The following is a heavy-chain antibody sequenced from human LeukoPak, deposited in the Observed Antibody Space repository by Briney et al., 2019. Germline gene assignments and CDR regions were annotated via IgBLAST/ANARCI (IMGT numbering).Heavy chain of an antibody. CDR1: GFTFSSYA. Sequence: GGSLRLSCAASGFTFSSYAMSWVRQAPGKGLEWVSAISGSGGSTYYADSVKGRFTISRDNSKNTLYLQMNSLRAEDTAVYYWANDLRFWGWEIDYWGQGPLVTVP. CDR2: ISGSGGST. CDR3: ANDLRFWGWEIDY. V-gene: IGHV3-23*01. J-gene: IGHJ4*02. D-gene: IGHD3-3*01.